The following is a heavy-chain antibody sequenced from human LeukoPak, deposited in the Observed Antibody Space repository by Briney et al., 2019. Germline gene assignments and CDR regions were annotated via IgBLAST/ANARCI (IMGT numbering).Heavy chain of an antibody. V-gene: IGHV3-23*01. CDR2: FRASDETT. CDR1: GFTFSSYD. J-gene: IGHJ3*01. Sequence: PGGSLRLSCAASGFTFSSYDMIWVRQAPGKGLEWVSSFRASDETTYYADSVKGRFTISRDKSRNTLYLQMNSLRVEDTAVYYCAKSLWAAAGTGAFDFWGQGTMVTVSS. CDR3: AKSLWAAAGTGAFDF. D-gene: IGHD6-13*01.